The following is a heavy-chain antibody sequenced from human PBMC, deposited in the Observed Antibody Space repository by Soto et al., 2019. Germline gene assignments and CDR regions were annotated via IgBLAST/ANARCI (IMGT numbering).Heavy chain of an antibody. CDR3: AKTLLAYCGGDCYSDFDY. J-gene: IGHJ4*02. V-gene: IGHV3-30*18. CDR2: ISYDGSNK. CDR1: GFTFSSYG. D-gene: IGHD2-21*02. Sequence: SLRLSCAASGFTFSSYGMHWVRQAPGKGLEWVAVISYDGSNKYYADSVKGRFTISRDNSKNTLYLQMNSLRAEDTAVYYCAKTLLAYCGGDCYSDFDYWGQGTLVTVSS.